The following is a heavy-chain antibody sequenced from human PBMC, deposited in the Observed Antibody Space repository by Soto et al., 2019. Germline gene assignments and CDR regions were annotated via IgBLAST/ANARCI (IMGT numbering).Heavy chain of an antibody. CDR1: GFTFSSYW. CDR2: INSDGSST. J-gene: IGHJ4*02. V-gene: IGHV3-74*01. CDR3: GRVGLGDCSSSSCYGIDY. Sequence: GGSLRLSCAASGFTFSSYWMHWVRQAPGKGLVWVSRINSDGSSTSYAGSVKGRFTISRDNAKNTLYLQMNSLRAEDTAVYYCGRVGLGDCSSSSCYGIDYWGQGTLVTVSS. D-gene: IGHD2-2*01.